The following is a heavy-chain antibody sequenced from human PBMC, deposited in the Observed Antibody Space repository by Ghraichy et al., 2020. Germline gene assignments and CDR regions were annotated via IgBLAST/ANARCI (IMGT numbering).Heavy chain of an antibody. J-gene: IGHJ4*02. CDR1: GFTFSRYG. CDR2: ISPSGGDT. CDR3: AREYCRGGRCFFGTGGSHFDY. V-gene: IGHV3-23*01. Sequence: GGSLRLSCAASGFTFSRYGMSWVRQAPGKGPEWVSVISPSGGDTFYADSVKGRFTISRDNSKNTLHLQMNSLRAEDTAVYYCAREYCRGGRCFFGTGGSHFDYWGQGTLVTVSS. D-gene: IGHD2-15*01.